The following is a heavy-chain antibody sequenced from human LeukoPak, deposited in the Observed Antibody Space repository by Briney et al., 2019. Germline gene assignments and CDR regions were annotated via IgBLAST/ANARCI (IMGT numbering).Heavy chain of an antibody. D-gene: IGHD3-10*01. CDR2: ISSSNNTK. Sequence: GGSLRLSCAASGFTFGTYSMNWVRQAPGKGLEWVSYISSSNNTKYYADSVKGRFTISRDNAKNSLYLQMNSLRDEDTAVYYCARLEGSGSPYYYYGMDVWGQGTTVTVSS. V-gene: IGHV3-48*02. CDR1: GFTFGTYS. CDR3: ARLEGSGSPYYYYGMDV. J-gene: IGHJ6*02.